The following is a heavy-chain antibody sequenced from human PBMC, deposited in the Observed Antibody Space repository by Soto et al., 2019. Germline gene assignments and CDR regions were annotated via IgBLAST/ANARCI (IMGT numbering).Heavy chain of an antibody. D-gene: IGHD2-15*01. CDR2: ISAYNGNT. J-gene: IGHJ2*01. CDR3: ARCYCSVGSCYSCWHFDL. V-gene: IGHV1-18*01. Sequence: QVQLVQSGSEVKKPGASVKVSCKASGYTFTNYGMSWVRQAPGQGLEWMGWISAYNGNTNHAQNFQGRVTMTTDTSTNTVYMELRSLRSDDTAVYYCARCYCSVGSCYSCWHFDLWGRGALVTVSS. CDR1: GYTFTNYG.